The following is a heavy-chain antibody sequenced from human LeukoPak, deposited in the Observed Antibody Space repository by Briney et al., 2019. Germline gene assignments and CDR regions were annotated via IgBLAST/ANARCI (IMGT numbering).Heavy chain of an antibody. D-gene: IGHD1-1*01. CDR2: TRFDGGIK. CDR3: ARWGGTRQYYFDY. J-gene: IGHJ4*02. CDR1: GFIFSDYG. V-gene: IGHV3-33*01. Sequence: PRGSLRLSCAVSGFIFSDYGFHWVRQAPGKGLEWVAVTRFDGGIKQYADSVKGRFTISRDDSKNTLYLQMNFLKSEDTAVYYCARWGGTRQYYFDYWGQGTLVTVSS.